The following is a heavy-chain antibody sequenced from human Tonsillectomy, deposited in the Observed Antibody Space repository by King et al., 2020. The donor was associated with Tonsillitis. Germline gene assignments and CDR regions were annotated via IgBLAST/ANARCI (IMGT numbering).Heavy chain of an antibody. CDR3: ARDREIGYYYYRDV. CDR1: GGSISTYY. V-gene: IGHV4-59*01. Sequence: QLQESGPGLVKPSETLSLTCTVSGGSISTYYWTWIRQPPGEGLEWIGNIYYSGTTKYNPSLKSRVTISGDTSKNQFSLKLSSVTAADTAVYYCARDREIGYYYYRDVWGKGTTVTVSS. CDR2: IYYSGTT. J-gene: IGHJ6*03.